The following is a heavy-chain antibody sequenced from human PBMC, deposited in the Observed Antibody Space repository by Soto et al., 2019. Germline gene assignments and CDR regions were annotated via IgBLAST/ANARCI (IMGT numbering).Heavy chain of an antibody. Sequence: EVQLVQSGAEVKKPGESLKISCKGSGYSFTSYWIGWVRQMPGKGLEWMGIIYPGDSDTRYSPSFQGQVTISADKSISTAYLQWSSLKASDTAMYYCARGVLHCGGDCYPGDAFDIWGQGTMVTVSS. J-gene: IGHJ3*02. V-gene: IGHV5-51*01. D-gene: IGHD2-21*02. CDR3: ARGVLHCGGDCYPGDAFDI. CDR1: GYSFTSYW. CDR2: IYPGDSDT.